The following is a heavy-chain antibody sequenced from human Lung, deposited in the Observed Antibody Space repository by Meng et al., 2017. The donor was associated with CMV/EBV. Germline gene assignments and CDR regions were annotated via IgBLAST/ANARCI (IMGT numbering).Heavy chain of an antibody. V-gene: IGHV1-2*02. Sequence: ASXXVSXKASGYTFIGYYVHWVRQAPGQGLEWMGWIDPKSGDTISAQKFQGRVTMTRDTSITTAYMELSSLRSDDTAVYFCARGQAGDYGSGQDALDIGGQGTXVTVSS. CDR1: GYTFIGYY. CDR3: ARGQAGDYGSGQDALDI. J-gene: IGHJ3*02. CDR2: IDPKSGDT. D-gene: IGHD3-10*01.